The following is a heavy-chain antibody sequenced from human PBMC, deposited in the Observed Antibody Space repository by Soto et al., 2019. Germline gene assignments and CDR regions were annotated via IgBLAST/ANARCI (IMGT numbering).Heavy chain of an antibody. J-gene: IGHJ4*02. V-gene: IGHV1-69*02. D-gene: IGHD2-15*01. Sequence: QVQLVQSGAEVKKPGSSVKVSCKASGGTFSSYTISWVRQAPGQGLEWMGRIIPILGIANYAQKFQGRVTSSADKSTSTAYMALCSLRSEDTAVFYCASDSATPFDYWGQGTLVTVSS. CDR3: ASDSATPFDY. CDR2: IIPILGIA. CDR1: GGTFSSYT.